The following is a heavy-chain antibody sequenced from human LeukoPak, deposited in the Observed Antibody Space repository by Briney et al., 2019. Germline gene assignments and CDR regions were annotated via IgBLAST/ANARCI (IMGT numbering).Heavy chain of an antibody. CDR3: ARPPTRCSSTSCYTADAFDI. D-gene: IGHD2-2*02. V-gene: IGHV3-66*04. CDR2: IYSGGST. CDR1: GFTVSSNY. J-gene: IGHJ3*02. Sequence: GGSLRLSCAASGFTVSSNYMSWVRQAPGKGLEWVSVIYSGGSTYYADSVKGRFTISRDNAKNSLYLQMNSLRAEDTAVYYCARPPTRCSSTSCYTADAFDIWGQGTMVTVSS.